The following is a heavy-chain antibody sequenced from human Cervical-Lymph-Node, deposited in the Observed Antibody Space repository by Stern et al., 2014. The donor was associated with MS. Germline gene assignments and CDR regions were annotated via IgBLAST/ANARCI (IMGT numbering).Heavy chain of an antibody. Sequence: QVKLQESGPGLVKPTQTLSLTCSVSGGSISSGGYYWSWIRQHPGKGLEWIGYIYYSGSTYYNPSLKSRVTISVDTSENQFSLKLSSVTAADTAVYYCARDVGIAVTGAYYYYGMDVWGQGTTVTVSS. J-gene: IGHJ6*02. V-gene: IGHV4-31*03. D-gene: IGHD6-19*01. CDR3: ARDVGIAVTGAYYYYGMDV. CDR2: IYYSGST. CDR1: GGSISSGGYY.